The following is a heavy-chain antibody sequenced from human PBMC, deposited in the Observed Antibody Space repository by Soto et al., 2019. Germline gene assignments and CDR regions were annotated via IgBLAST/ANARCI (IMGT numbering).Heavy chain of an antibody. CDR1: GYTLINFG. J-gene: IGHJ4*02. CDR3: ARGRHRNPDY. CDR2: IRGYNGDT. D-gene: IGHD4-4*01. V-gene: IGHV1-18*04. Sequence: ASVKVSCKTSGYTLINFGITWVRQAPGQGLEWVGKIRGYNGDTNYAPKLQGRVTMTTDTSTSTAHLELRTLRSDDTAVYYCARGRHRNPDYWGQGTLVTVSS.